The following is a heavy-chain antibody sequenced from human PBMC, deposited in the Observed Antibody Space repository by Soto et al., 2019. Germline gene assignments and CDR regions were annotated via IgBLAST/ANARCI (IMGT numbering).Heavy chain of an antibody. CDR2: IWYDGSNK. J-gene: IGHJ3*02. V-gene: IGHV3-33*01. Sequence: QVQVVESGGGVVQPGRSLRLSCAASGFTLSSHVMHWVRQAPGKGLEWVAVIWYDGSNKYHADSVKGRFTISRDNSKNTLYLQMNSLRAEDTDVYYCARASVYYYDSSGYSAFDIWGQGTMVTVSS. CDR3: ARASVYYYDSSGYSAFDI. CDR1: GFTLSSHV. D-gene: IGHD3-22*01.